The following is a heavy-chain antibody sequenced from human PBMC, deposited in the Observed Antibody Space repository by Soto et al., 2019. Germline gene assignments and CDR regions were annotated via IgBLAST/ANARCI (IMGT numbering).Heavy chain of an antibody. Sequence: EVQLVESGGGLVQPGGSLRLSCAASGFTFSNYAMHWVRQAPGKGLEYVSAITSNGGNTDYASSVKGRFTISRDNSKNTLYLQMGSLRAEDMAVYYCARRIPFGYGMDVWGQGTTVTVSS. D-gene: IGHD2-21*01. V-gene: IGHV3-64*01. CDR1: GFTFSNYA. J-gene: IGHJ6*02. CDR3: ARRIPFGYGMDV. CDR2: ITSNGGNT.